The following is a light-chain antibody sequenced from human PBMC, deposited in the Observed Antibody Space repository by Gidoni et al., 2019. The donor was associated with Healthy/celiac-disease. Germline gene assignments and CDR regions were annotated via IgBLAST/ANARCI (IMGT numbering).Light chain of an antibody. Sequence: SYALTQPPPVSVSPGQTASITCSGVKLGARFASWYQQKPGQSPVLVIYQDSKRPSGIPERFSGSNSGNTATLTISGTQAMDEADYYCQAWDSSTVVFGGGTKLTVL. CDR3: QAWDSSTVV. V-gene: IGLV3-1*01. CDR1: KLGARF. CDR2: QDS. J-gene: IGLJ2*01.